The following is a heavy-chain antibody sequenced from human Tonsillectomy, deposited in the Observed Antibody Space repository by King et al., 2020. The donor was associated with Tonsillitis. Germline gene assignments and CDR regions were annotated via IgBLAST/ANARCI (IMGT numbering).Heavy chain of an antibody. CDR1: GGSISRYY. D-gene: IGHD5-18*01. CDR3: ARSQLWSTYWYFEL. CDR2: IYTSGST. V-gene: IGHV4-4*07. Sequence: VQLQESGPGLVKPSETLSLTCTVSGGSISRYYWNWIRQPAGKGLEWIGRIYTSGSTNYNPSLKSRVTMSIDTSKNQFSLKLSSVTAADTAVYYCARSQLWSTYWYFELWGRGTLVTVSS. J-gene: IGHJ2*01.